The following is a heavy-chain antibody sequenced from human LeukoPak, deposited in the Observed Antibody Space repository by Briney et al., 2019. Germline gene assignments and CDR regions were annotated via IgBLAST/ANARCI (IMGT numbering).Heavy chain of an antibody. CDR1: GYSFSSYC. CDR3: ARRIAAAGTSGGYYYYMDV. V-gene: IGHV5-51*01. CDR2: IYPGDSDT. J-gene: IGHJ6*03. D-gene: IGHD6-13*01. Sequence: LMISCKSSGYSFSSYCICWVRQLPREGLEWRRIIYPGDSDTRYNPSLQSLVTIAADTSITTSYLQRSSLKASETAMYYCARRIAAAGTSGGYYYYMDVWGKGTTVTVSS.